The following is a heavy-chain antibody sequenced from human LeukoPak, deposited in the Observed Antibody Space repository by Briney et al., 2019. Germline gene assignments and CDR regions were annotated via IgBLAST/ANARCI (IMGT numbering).Heavy chain of an antibody. CDR3: ARADIRAIASSGWYGFDY. Sequence: ASVKVSCKASGYTFTSYGISWVRQAPGQGLEWMGWISGYNGNTNYAQKFQGRVTMTTDTSTSTAYMELRSLRSDDTTVYYCARADIRAIASSGWYGFDYWGQGTLVTVSS. CDR1: GYTFTSYG. CDR2: ISGYNGNT. V-gene: IGHV1-18*01. D-gene: IGHD6-19*01. J-gene: IGHJ4*02.